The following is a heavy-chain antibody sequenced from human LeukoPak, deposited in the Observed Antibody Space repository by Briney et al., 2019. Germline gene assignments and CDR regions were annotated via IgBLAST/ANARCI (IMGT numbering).Heavy chain of an antibody. J-gene: IGHJ4*02. CDR3: ARRPTGDPKFDY. CDR1: GGSISSYY. V-gene: IGHV4-59*08. D-gene: IGHD7-27*01. Sequence: SETLSLTCTVSGGSISSYYWSWIRQPPGKGLEWIGYIYYSGSTYYNPSLKSRVTISVDTSKNRFSLKLSTVTAADTAVYYCARRPTGDPKFDYWGQGTLVTVSS. CDR2: IYYSGST.